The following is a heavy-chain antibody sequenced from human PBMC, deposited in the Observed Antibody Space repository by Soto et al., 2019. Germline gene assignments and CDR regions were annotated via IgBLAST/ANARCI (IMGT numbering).Heavy chain of an antibody. Sequence: EVQLVESGGGLVQPGGSLRLSCAASGFNFRRYWMSWVGQAPGKGLEWVANIKGDGSEQYYVDSVKGRFTIFRDNAKNSLSLQMTSLRAEDTAIYYCARDPTASYGDSLLFDYWGQGTLVIVSS. V-gene: IGHV3-7*01. D-gene: IGHD4-17*01. CDR3: ARDPTASYGDSLLFDY. CDR2: IKGDGSEQ. CDR1: GFNFRRYW. J-gene: IGHJ4*02.